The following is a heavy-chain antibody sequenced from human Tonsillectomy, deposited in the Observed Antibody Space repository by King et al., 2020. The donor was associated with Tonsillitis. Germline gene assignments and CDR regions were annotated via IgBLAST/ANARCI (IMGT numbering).Heavy chain of an antibody. D-gene: IGHD2-2*01. J-gene: IGHJ4*02. CDR3: ARGSLGSRTRYFDY. CDR2: ISSSSSYI. Sequence: VQLVESGGGLVKPGGSLRLSCAASEFTFSSYSMNWVRQAPGKGLEWVSYISSSSSYIYYADSVKGRFTISRDNTKNSLYLQMNSLRAEDTAVYYCARGSLGSRTRYFDYWGQGTLVTVSS. CDR1: EFTFSSYS. V-gene: IGHV3-21*01.